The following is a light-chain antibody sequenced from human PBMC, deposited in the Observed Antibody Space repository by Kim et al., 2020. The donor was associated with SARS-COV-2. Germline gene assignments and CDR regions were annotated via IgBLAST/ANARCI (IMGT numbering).Light chain of an antibody. J-gene: IGLJ2*01. V-gene: IGLV3-25*03. CDR3: QSADSSGITRV. CDR2: KDT. CDR1: ALPNQY. Sequence: SYELTQPPSVSVSPGQTARITCSGDALPNQYAYWYRQKPGQAPTLVIYKDTKRPSGIPERFAGSSSGTTVTLTISGVQAEDEADYYCQSADSSGITRVFGGGTQLTVL.